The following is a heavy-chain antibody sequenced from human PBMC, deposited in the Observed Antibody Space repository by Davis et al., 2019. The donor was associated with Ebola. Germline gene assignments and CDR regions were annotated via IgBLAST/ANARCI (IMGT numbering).Heavy chain of an antibody. D-gene: IGHD3-10*01. CDR2: TRNKGDSYIA. Sequence: PGGSLRLSCAASGFTFSSYAMSWVRQAPGKGLEWVGRTRNKGDSYIAEYAASVEGRFTISRDDSKNSLYLQMNSLKTEDTAVYYCVRAVRRYGDWFDPWGQGTLVTVSS. CDR1: GFTFSSYA. V-gene: IGHV3-72*01. J-gene: IGHJ5*02. CDR3: VRAVRRYGDWFDP.